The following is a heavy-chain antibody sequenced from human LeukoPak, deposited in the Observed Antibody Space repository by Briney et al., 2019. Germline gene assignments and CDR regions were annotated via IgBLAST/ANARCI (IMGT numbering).Heavy chain of an antibody. J-gene: IGHJ1*01. D-gene: IGHD3-22*01. CDR2: INSDGSST. Sequence: PGGSLRLSCAASGFTFDDYAMHWVRQAPGKGLVWVSRINSDGSSTSYADSVKGRFTISRDNAKNTLYLQMNSLRAEDTAVYYCAREGFGYYYDSSGYYPSEYFRHWGQGTLVTVSS. CDR3: AREGFGYYYDSSGYYPSEYFRH. CDR1: GFTFDDYA. V-gene: IGHV3-74*01.